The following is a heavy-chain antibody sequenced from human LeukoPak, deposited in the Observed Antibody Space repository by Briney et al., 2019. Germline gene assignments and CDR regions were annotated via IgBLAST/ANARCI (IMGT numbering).Heavy chain of an antibody. CDR2: ISSSGSTI. J-gene: IGHJ4*02. CDR1: GFTFSSYE. Sequence: PGGSLRLSCAASGFTFSSYEMNWVRQAPGRGLEGVSYISSSGSTIYYADTVKGRFTISRDNAKNSLYLQMNSLRAEDTAVYYCASVNNGGNSPTDYWGQGTLVTVSS. V-gene: IGHV3-48*03. D-gene: IGHD4-23*01. CDR3: ASVNNGGNSPTDY.